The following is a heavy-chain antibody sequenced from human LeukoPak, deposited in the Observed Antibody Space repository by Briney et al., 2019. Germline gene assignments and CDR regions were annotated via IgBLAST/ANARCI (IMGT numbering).Heavy chain of an antibody. V-gene: IGHV4-39*01. CDR2: IYYSGST. CDR1: GGSISSSSYY. D-gene: IGHD4-17*01. J-gene: IGHJ4*02. Sequence: PSETLSLTCPVSGGSISSSSYYWGWIRQPPGKGLGWIGSIYYSGSTYYNPSLKSRVTISVDTSKNQFSLKLSSVTAADTAVYYCARLSTTVTFFDYWGQGTLVTVSS. CDR3: ARLSTTVTFFDY.